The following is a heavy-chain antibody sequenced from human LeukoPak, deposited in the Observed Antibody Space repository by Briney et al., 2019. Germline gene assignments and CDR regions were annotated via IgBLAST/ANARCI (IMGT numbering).Heavy chain of an antibody. V-gene: IGHV3-21*01. D-gene: IGHD6-13*01. Sequence: PGGSLRLSCAASGFTFSSCSMNWVRQAPGKGLEWVPSISSSSSYIYYADSVKGRFTISRDNAKNSLYLQMNSLRAEDTAVYYCARVSRSGSSWYWFDPWGQGTLVTVSS. CDR3: ARVSRSGSSWYWFDP. CDR1: GFTFSSCS. J-gene: IGHJ5*02. CDR2: ISSSSSYI.